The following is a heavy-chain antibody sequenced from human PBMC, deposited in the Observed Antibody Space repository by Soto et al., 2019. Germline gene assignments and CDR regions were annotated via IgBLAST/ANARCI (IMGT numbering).Heavy chain of an antibody. D-gene: IGHD1-26*01. CDR3: ARGDSGSYFDY. CDR1: NGSFSGYY. CDR2: ISQSGST. J-gene: IGHJ4*03. Sequence: SETLSLTCAVYNGSFSGYYWNWIRQPPGKGLEWIGEISQSGSTDYNVSLKSRVTISVDRSKNQSSLKLRSVTAADTAVYYCARGDSGSYFDYWGQGSLVTVSS. V-gene: IGHV4-34*01.